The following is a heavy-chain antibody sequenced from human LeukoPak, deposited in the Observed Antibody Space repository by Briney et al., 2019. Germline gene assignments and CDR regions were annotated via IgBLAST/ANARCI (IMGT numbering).Heavy chain of an antibody. V-gene: IGHV1-69*05. CDR3: ARENLQDTIFGVVITGMDV. Sequence: SVKVSCKASGGTFSSYAISWVRQAPGQGLEWMGGIIPIFGIANYAQKFQGRVTITTDESTSTAYMELSSLRSEDTAVYYCARENLQDTIFGVVITGMDVWGKGTTVTVSS. D-gene: IGHD3-3*01. J-gene: IGHJ6*04. CDR2: IIPIFGIA. CDR1: GGTFSSYA.